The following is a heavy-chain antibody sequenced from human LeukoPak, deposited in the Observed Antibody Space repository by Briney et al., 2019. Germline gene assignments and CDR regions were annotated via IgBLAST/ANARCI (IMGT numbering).Heavy chain of an antibody. CDR2: ISGSGGST. J-gene: IGHJ6*02. Sequence: QSGGSLRLSCAASGFTFSSYAMSWVRQAPGKGLEWVSAISGSGGSTYYADSVKGRFTISRDNSKNTLYLQMNSLRAEDTAVYYCAVAVAGTHYYYGMDVWGQGTTVTVSS. CDR3: AVAVAGTHYYYGMDV. CDR1: GFTFSSYA. D-gene: IGHD6-19*01. V-gene: IGHV3-23*01.